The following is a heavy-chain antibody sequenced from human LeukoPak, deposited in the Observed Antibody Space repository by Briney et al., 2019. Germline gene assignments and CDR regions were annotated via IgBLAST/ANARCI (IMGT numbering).Heavy chain of an antibody. CDR1: GYSFTSYW. V-gene: IGHV5-51*04. J-gene: IGHJ4*02. Sequence: GESLKISCKGSGYSFTSYWIGWVRQMPGKGLEWMGIIYPGDSDIRYSPSFQGQVTISADKPISTAYLQWSSLQASDTAMYYCAREPDSSGYSFDYWGQGTLVTVSS. CDR3: AREPDSSGYSFDY. D-gene: IGHD3-22*01. CDR2: IYPGDSDI.